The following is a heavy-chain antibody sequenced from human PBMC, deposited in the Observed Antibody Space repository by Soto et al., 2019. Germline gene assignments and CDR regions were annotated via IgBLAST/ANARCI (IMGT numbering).Heavy chain of an antibody. V-gene: IGHV1-69*13. CDR1: GGTFSSYA. J-gene: IGHJ6*01. CDR2: IIPIFGTA. Sequence: SVKVSCKASGGTFSSYAISWVRQAPGQGLEWMGGIIPIFGTANYAQKFQGRVTITADESTSTAYMELSSLRSGDTAVYYCARGWFGELSGYYYYGMEVWGRGTRVTVCS. CDR3: ARGWFGELSGYYYYGMEV. D-gene: IGHD3-10*01.